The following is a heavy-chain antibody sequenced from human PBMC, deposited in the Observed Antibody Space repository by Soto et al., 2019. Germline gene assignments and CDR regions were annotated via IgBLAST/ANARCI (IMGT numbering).Heavy chain of an antibody. CDR3: NRRDVFDI. Sequence: GGSLRLSCKVSGFTLSTSAMNWVRQAPGKGLEWVSYINTDGDVRHYADSVKGRFTVSRDNAKNLVYLQMNNVGADDKAVYFCNRRDVFDIWGQGATVTVSS. J-gene: IGHJ3*02. CDR1: GFTLSTSA. V-gene: IGHV3-48*01. CDR2: INTDGDVR.